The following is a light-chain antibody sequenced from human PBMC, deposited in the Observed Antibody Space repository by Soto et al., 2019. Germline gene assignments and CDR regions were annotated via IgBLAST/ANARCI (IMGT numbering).Light chain of an antibody. Sequence: EIVMTQSPATLSASPGERVTLSCRASESLFGFLAWYQQKPGQAPRLLIYGVSTKATGVPARFSGSGSATDFTITISILXXDDXAXYYCQSYNDWPFAFGQGTKLXIK. CDR1: ESLFGF. CDR3: QSYNDWPFA. CDR2: GVS. J-gene: IGKJ2*01. V-gene: IGKV3-15*01.